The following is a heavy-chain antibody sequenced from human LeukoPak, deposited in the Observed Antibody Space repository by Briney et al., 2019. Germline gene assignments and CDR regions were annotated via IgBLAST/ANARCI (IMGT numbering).Heavy chain of an antibody. CDR2: ISSSSSYI. V-gene: IGHV3-21*01. CDR1: GFTFSSYA. J-gene: IGHJ4*02. CDR3: ARVLYNTVTTSHEFDY. D-gene: IGHD4-17*01. Sequence: PGGSLRLSCAASGFTFSSYAMSWVRQAPGKGLEWVSSISSSSSYIYYADSVKGRFTISRDNAKNSLYLQMNSLRAEDTAVYYCARVLYNTVTTSHEFDYWGQGTLVTVSS.